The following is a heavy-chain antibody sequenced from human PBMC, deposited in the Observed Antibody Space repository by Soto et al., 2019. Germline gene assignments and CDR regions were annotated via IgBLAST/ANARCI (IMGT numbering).Heavy chain of an antibody. CDR2: INHSGFT. V-gene: IGHV4-34*01. Sequence: QVQLQQWGAGLLKPSETLSLTCAVSGGSFSGYYWSWIRQTPGKGLEWIGEINHSGFTDYNPSLTSRVTISVDSSKNPFSLKLTSVTAADTAVYYCARFPFSTSSWSNPRYFDSWGQGTLVTVSS. D-gene: IGHD6-13*01. CDR1: GGSFSGYY. J-gene: IGHJ4*02. CDR3: ARFPFSTSSWSNPRYFDS.